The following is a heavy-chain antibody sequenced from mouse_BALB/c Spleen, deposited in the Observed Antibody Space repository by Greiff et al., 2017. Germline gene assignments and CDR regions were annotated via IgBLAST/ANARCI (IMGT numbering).Heavy chain of an antibody. J-gene: IGHJ2*01. V-gene: IGHV3-1*02. Sequence: EVKLEESGPDLVKPSQSLSLTCTVSGYSITSGYSWQWIRQPPGNKLEWMGYIHYSGSTNYNPSLKSRISITRDTSKNQFFLQLNSVTTEDTATYCCAKYGNPVLFDYWGQGTTLTVSS. CDR3: AKYGNPVLFDY. D-gene: IGHD2-10*02. CDR2: IHYSGST. CDR1: GYSITSGYS.